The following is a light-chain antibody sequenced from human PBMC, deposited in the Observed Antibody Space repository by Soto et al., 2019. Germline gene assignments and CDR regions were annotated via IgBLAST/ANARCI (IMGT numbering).Light chain of an antibody. CDR2: DAN. Sequence: QSALTQPHSVSGSPGQSGTISCTGTSSDFGDYDYVSWYQHHPGKAPKLMIYDANKRPSGVPDRFSGSKSGTTASLTISGLQAEDEADYYCCSYALSLFVFGTGTKVTVL. V-gene: IGLV2-11*01. CDR3: CSYALSLFV. CDR1: SSDFGDYDY. J-gene: IGLJ1*01.